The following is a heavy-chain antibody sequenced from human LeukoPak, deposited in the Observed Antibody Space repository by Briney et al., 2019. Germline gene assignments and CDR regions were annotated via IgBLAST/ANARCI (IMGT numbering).Heavy chain of an antibody. CDR1: GFTVSSNY. Sequence: QTGGSLRLSCAASGFTVSSNYMSWVRQAPGEGLEWDSGISDNGGSTYYTDSVKGRFTVSRDNSKNTLYLQMNNLRAEDTAVYYCARTYYYYYYMDVWGKGTTVTVSS. CDR3: ARTYYYYYYMDV. J-gene: IGHJ6*03. CDR2: ISDNGGST. V-gene: IGHV3-53*01.